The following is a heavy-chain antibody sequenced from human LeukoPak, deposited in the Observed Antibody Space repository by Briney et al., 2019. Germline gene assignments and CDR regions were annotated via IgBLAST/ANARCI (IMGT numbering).Heavy chain of an antibody. Sequence: GGSLRLSYAASGFTFSGSAMHWVRQASGKGLEWVSYISSSSSTIYYADSVKGRFTISRDNSKNTLYLQMNSLRAEDTAVYYCAKDGAIAAVGYYYYADVWGEGTTVTVSS. CDR2: ISSSSSTI. J-gene: IGHJ6*03. CDR3: AKDGAIAAVGYYYYADV. CDR1: GFTFSGSA. D-gene: IGHD6-13*01. V-gene: IGHV3-48*01.